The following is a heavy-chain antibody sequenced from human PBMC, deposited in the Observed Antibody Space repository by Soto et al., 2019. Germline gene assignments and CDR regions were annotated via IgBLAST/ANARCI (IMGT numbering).Heavy chain of an antibody. CDR2: INHSGST. CDR3: AREVITKDHNWNWVYYWLDP. V-gene: IGHV4-34*01. CDR1: GGSFSGYY. J-gene: IGHJ5*02. D-gene: IGHD1-7*01. Sequence: PSETLSLTCAVYGGSFSGYYWSWIRQPPGKGLEWIGEINHSGSTNYNPSLKSRVTISVDTSKNQFSLKLSSVTAADTAVYYCAREVITKDHNWNWVYYWLDPWGQGTLVTVSS.